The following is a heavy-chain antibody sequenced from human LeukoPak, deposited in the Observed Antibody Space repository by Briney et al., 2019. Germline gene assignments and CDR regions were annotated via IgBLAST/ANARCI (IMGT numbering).Heavy chain of an antibody. Sequence: VASVKVSCKASGCTFTGYYMHWVRQAPGQGLEWMGWINPNSGGTNYAQKFQGRVTMTRDTSISTAYMELSRLRSDDTAVYYCAKDYYDSSGFFDYWGQGTLVTVSS. CDR3: AKDYYDSSGFFDY. CDR2: INPNSGGT. V-gene: IGHV1-2*02. D-gene: IGHD3-22*01. J-gene: IGHJ4*02. CDR1: GCTFTGYY.